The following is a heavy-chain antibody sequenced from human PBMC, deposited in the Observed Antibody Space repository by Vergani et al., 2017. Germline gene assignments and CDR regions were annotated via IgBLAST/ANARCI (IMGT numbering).Heavy chain of an antibody. CDR3: ARVEVLWFGDCLFDP. CDR1: GGSISSGDYY. Sequence: QVQLPESGPGLVKPSQTLSLTCTVSGGSISSGDYYWSWIRQPPGKGLEWIGYIYYSGSTYYNPSLKSRVTISVDTSKNQFSLKLSSVTAADTAVYYCARVEVLWFGDCLFDPWGQGTLVTVSS. D-gene: IGHD3-10*01. J-gene: IGHJ5*02. CDR2: IYYSGST. V-gene: IGHV4-30-4*01.